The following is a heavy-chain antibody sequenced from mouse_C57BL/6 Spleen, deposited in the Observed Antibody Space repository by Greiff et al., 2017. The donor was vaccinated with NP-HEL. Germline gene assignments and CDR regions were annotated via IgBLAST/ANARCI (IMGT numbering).Heavy chain of an antibody. Sequence: EVKLQESGAELVRPGASVKLSCTASGFNIKDYYMHWVKQRPEQGLEWIGRIDPEDGGTEYAQKFQGKATMTADTSSNTAYLQLSSLTSEDTAVYYCTTTTPTGAWFAYWGQGTLVTVSA. CDR2: IDPEDGGT. CDR1: GFNIKDYY. D-gene: IGHD1-1*01. CDR3: TTTTPTGAWFAY. V-gene: IGHV14-1*01. J-gene: IGHJ3*01.